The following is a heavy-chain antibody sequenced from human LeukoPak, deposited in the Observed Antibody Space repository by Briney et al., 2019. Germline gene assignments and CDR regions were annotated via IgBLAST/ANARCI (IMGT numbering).Heavy chain of an antibody. CDR1: GGSFSGYY. CDR3: ARTPSLIAASPYYFDY. J-gene: IGHJ4*02. CDR2: INHSGST. V-gene: IGHV4-34*01. Sequence: PSETLSLTCAVYGGSFSGYYWSWIRQPPGKGLEWIGEINHSGSTNYNPSLKSRVTISVDTSKNRFSLKLSSVTAADTAVYYCARTPSLIAASPYYFDYWGQGTLVTVSS. D-gene: IGHD6-13*01.